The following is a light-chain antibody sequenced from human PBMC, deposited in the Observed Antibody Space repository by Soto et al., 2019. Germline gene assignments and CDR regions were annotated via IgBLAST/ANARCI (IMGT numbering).Light chain of an antibody. Sequence: QSVLTQPPSVSGAPGQRVTISCTGSSANIGAGYVVHWYQQLPGTAPKLLIYDDANRPSGVPERFSGSKSGASASLAIAGLQAEDEADYYCQSSDCSLTVFGSGTKVTVL. V-gene: IGLV1-40*01. CDR3: QSSDCSLTV. J-gene: IGLJ1*01. CDR1: SANIGAGYV. CDR2: DDA.